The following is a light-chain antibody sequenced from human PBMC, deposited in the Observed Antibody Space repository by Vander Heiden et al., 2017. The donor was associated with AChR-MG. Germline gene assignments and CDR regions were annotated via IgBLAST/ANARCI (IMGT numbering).Light chain of an antibody. V-gene: IGLV1-44*01. J-gene: IGLJ2*01. CDR2: SNN. CDR3: AAWDDGLNAL. Sequence: QSVLTQPPSASGTPGQRVTISCSGGSSNIGSNTVTWYQHLPGTAPKLLIYSNNQRPSRVPDRFSASKSGTSASLAISGLQTEDEAVYYCAAWDDGLNALFGGGTKLTVL. CDR1: SSNIGSNT.